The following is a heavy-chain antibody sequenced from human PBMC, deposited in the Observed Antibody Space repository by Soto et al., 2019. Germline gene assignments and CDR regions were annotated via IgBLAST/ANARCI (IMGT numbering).Heavy chain of an antibody. D-gene: IGHD3-16*01. CDR2: VYFSGST. CDR3: ARIPVDTYMIYWSDP. J-gene: IGHJ5*02. CDR1: GDSVISGDYY. V-gene: IGHV4-61*08. Sequence: SETLSLTCIVSGDSVISGDYYWSWIRQPPGKGLEWIGHVYFSGSTNYIPSLKSRLTMSVDTAKNQFSLKLNSATAADTAVYYCARIPVDTYMIYWSDPWGQGTQVTVSS.